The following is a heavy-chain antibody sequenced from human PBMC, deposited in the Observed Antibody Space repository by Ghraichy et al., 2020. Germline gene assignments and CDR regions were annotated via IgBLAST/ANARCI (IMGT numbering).Heavy chain of an antibody. CDR3: ARGRPYSSSWYRSGWFDP. CDR1: GGSFSGYY. D-gene: IGHD6-13*01. Sequence: SETLSLTCAVYGGSFSGYYWSWIRQPPGKGLEWIGEINHSGSTNYNPSLKSRVTISVDTSKNQFSLKLSSVTAADTAVYYCARGRPYSSSWYRSGWFDPWGQGTLVTVSS. CDR2: INHSGST. V-gene: IGHV4-34*01. J-gene: IGHJ5*02.